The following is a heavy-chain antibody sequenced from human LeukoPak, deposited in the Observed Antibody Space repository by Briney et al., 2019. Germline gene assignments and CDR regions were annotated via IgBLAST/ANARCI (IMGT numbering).Heavy chain of an antibody. D-gene: IGHD1-26*01. V-gene: IGHV3-21*01. Sequence: KPGGSLRLSCAASGFTFSSYSMNWVRQAPGKGLEWVSSITSSSNYIFYADSLKGRFTISRDNAKNSLYLQMSGLRAEDTAVYYCARAPSGSYSYFDYWGQGTLVTVSS. J-gene: IGHJ4*02. CDR3: ARAPSGSYSYFDY. CDR1: GFTFSSYS. CDR2: ITSSSNYI.